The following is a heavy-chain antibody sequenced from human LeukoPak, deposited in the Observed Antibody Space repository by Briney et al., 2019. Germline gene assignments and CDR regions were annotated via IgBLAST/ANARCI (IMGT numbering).Heavy chain of an antibody. CDR1: GFTFSSYA. D-gene: IGHD3-10*01. CDR3: ARAVEVITMVRGVPEYYFDY. V-gene: IGHV3-23*01. Sequence: PGGSLRLSCAASGFTFSSYAMSWVRQAPGKGLEWVSAISGSGGSTYYADSVKGRFTISRDNSKNTLYLQMNSLRAEDTAVYYCARAVEVITMVRGVPEYYFDYWGQGTLVTVSS. CDR2: ISGSGGST. J-gene: IGHJ4*02.